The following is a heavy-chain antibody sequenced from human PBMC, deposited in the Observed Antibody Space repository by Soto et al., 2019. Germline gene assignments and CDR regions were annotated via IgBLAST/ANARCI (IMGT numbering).Heavy chain of an antibody. CDR2: ISGSGGGT. CDR1: GFTFSSYA. V-gene: IGHV3-23*01. CDR3: AKGAVPAAIGGNWFDP. D-gene: IGHD2-2*01. J-gene: IGHJ5*02. Sequence: GGSLRLSCAASGFTFSSYAMSWVRQAPGKGLEWVSAISGSGGGTYYADSVKGRFTISRDNSKNTLYLQMNSLRAEDTDVYYCAKGAVPAAIGGNWFDPWGQGTLVTVSS.